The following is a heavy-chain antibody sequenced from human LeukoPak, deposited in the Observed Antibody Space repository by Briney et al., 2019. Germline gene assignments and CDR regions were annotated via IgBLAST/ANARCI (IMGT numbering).Heavy chain of an antibody. D-gene: IGHD5-12*01. CDR1: GGSISSYY. V-gene: IGHV4-59*01. CDR2: IYYSGST. CDR3: ARESGYDRDFDY. J-gene: IGHJ4*02. Sequence: SETLSLTCTVSGGSISSYYWSWIRQPPGKGLEWIGYIYYSGSTNYNPSLKSRVTISVDTSKNQFSLELSSVTAADTAVYYCARESGYDRDFDYWGQGTLVTVSS.